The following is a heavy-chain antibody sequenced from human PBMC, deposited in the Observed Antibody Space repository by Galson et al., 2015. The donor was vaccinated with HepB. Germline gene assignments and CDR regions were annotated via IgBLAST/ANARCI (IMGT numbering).Heavy chain of an antibody. J-gene: IGHJ6*02. Sequence: SLRLSCAASGFTFSSYGMHWVRQAPGKGLEWVAVISYDGSNKYYADSVKGRFTISRDNSKNTLYLQMNSLRAEDTAVYYCAKGGSSSSYYYYGMDVWGQGTTVTVSS. CDR1: GFTFSSYG. D-gene: IGHD6-6*01. CDR3: AKGGSSSSYYYYGMDV. CDR2: ISYDGSNK. V-gene: IGHV3-30*18.